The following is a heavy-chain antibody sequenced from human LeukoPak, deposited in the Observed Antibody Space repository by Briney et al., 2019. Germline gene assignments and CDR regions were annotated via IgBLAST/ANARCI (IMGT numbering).Heavy chain of an antibody. CDR1: GFTLSSYG. D-gene: IGHD2-8*01. J-gene: IGHJ6*03. Sequence: GGSLRLSCAGSGFTLSSYGMSWVRQAPGKGLEWVAYIQYDGSNEQYADSVKGRFSISRDSSKNILYLQMNSLRAEDTAVYYCAKDRCSNGVGCYYYYMDVWGKGTTVTISS. V-gene: IGHV3-30*02. CDR2: IQYDGSNE. CDR3: AKDRCSNGVGCYYYYMDV.